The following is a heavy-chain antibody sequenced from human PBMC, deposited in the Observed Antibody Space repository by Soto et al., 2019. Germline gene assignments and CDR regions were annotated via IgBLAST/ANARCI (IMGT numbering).Heavy chain of an antibody. CDR2: INADNGNT. CDR1: GYTFTNYA. J-gene: IGHJ4*02. D-gene: IGHD3-3*01. Sequence: QVQLVQSGAEVKKPGASVKVSCKTSGYTFTNYAMHWLRQAPGQRLEWVGWINADNGNTKYSQKFQDRVAITRDTPASTAYMELSSLRSEDTAVYYCARRDDLDYWGQGTLVTVSS. CDR3: ARRDDLDY. V-gene: IGHV1-3*01.